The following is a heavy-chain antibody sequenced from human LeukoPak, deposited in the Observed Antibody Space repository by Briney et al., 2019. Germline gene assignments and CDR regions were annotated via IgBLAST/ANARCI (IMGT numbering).Heavy chain of an antibody. CDR1: GFTFSSYW. CDR3: ARGGGYSYGPFDY. D-gene: IGHD5-18*01. CDR2: INSDGNST. Sequence: PGGSLRLSCAASGFTFSSYWMHWVRQAPGKGLVWVSRINSDGNSTSYADSVKGRFTISRDNAKNTLYLQMNSLRAEDTAVYYCARGGGYSYGPFDYWGQGTLVTVSS. J-gene: IGHJ4*02. V-gene: IGHV3-74*01.